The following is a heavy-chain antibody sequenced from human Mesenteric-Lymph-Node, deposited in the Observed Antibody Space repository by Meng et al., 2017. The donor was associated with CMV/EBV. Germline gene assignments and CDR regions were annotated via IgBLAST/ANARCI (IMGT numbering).Heavy chain of an antibody. V-gene: IGHV3-7*01. Sequence: GVLKISCVASGFTFWSYWMTWVRQAPGKGLEWVANIKQDGGEHYYVDSVAGRFTIFRDNAKNAVYLEMNSLRADDTAVYYCARDYRVLVSGLEDHTVSYYRGMDVWGQGTTVTVSS. D-gene: IGHD1-1*01. J-gene: IGHJ6*02. CDR2: IKQDGGEH. CDR1: GFTFWSYW. CDR3: ARDYRVLVSGLEDHTVSYYRGMDV.